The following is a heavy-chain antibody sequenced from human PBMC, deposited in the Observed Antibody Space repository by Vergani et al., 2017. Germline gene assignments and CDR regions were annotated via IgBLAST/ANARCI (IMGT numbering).Heavy chain of an antibody. CDR3: ADLYGDDGFSPF. CDR2: ISSSSGYI. Sequence: EVQLLESGGGLVQPGGSLRLSCAASGFTFSSYAMSWVRQAPGKGLEWVSSISSSSGYIYYADSVKGRFTISRDNAKNSLYLQINSLRAEDTAFYYCADLYGDDGFSPFWGQGTLVTVS. D-gene: IGHD2-21*01. J-gene: IGHJ4*02. V-gene: IGHV3-21*04. CDR1: GFTFSSYA.